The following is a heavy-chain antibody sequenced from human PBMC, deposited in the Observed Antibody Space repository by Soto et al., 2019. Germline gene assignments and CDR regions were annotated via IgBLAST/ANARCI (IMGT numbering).Heavy chain of an antibody. CDR1: GYIFVNYG. CDR2: ITPYTGNT. J-gene: IGHJ6*02. Sequence: QVQLVHSGDEVRKPGSSVKVSCKASGYIFVNYGIAWVRQAPGQGLEWMGWITPYTGNTQYASKVQGRLTMTTDTSTSTAYLELGSLTSDDTAVYYCAMVDNYVTPTPQDVWGQGTTVTVSS. CDR3: AMVDNYVTPTPQDV. D-gene: IGHD3-16*01. V-gene: IGHV1-18*01.